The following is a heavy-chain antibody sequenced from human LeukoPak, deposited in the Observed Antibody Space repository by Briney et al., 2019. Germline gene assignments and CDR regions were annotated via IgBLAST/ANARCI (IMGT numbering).Heavy chain of an antibody. V-gene: IGHV1-8*01. CDR1: GYTFTSYD. Sequence: ASVNVSCKASGYTFTSYDIDWVRQATGQGLEWMGWMNPNSGNTGYAQKFQGRVSMTGNTSISTAYMELSSLRSEDTAVYYCARGAPGGYCSGGSCPYYDYWGQGTLVTVSS. CDR2: MNPNSGNT. CDR3: ARGAPGGYCSGGSCPYYDY. J-gene: IGHJ4*02. D-gene: IGHD2-15*01.